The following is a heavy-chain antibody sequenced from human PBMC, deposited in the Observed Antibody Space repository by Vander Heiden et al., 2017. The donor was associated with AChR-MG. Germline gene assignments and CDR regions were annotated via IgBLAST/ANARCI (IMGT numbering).Heavy chain of an antibody. D-gene: IGHD1-26*01. V-gene: IGHV3-30*03. CDR1: GFTFSSSA. J-gene: IGHJ4*02. CDR2: ISYNGNNR. CDR3: ARSTRTYIDY. Sequence: QVHLVESGGEVVQPGRSLRLSCSTSGFTFSSSAIHWVRQAPGKGLEWLSLISYNGNNRYVAESVKGRFSISRDNSKDTAYLQMNNLRSDDSGVYFCARSTRTYIDYWGQGTLVTVSS.